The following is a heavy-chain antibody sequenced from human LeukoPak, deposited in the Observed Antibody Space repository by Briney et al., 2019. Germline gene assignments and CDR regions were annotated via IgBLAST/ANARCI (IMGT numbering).Heavy chain of an antibody. Sequence: GASVKVSCKASGYTFTGYYMHWVRRAPGQGLEWMGWINPNSGGTNYAQKFQGRVTMTRDTSISTAYMELSRLRSDDTAVYYCARCCSSTSCPDRAFDIWGQGTMVTVSS. CDR3: ARCCSSTSCPDRAFDI. CDR2: INPNSGGT. J-gene: IGHJ3*02. D-gene: IGHD2-2*01. CDR1: GYTFTGYY. V-gene: IGHV1-2*02.